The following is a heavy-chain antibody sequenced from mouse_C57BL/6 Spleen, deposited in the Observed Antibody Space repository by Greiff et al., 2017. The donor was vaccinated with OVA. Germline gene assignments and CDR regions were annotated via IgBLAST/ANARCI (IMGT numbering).Heavy chain of an antibody. V-gene: IGHV5-4*01. Sequence: EVKVEESGGGLVKPGGSLKLSCAASGFTFSSYAMSWVRQTPEKRLEWVATISDGGSYTYYPDNVKGRFTISRDNAKNNLYLQMSHLKSEDTAMYYCARDNDYYAMDYWGQGTSVTVSS. CDR2: ISDGGSYT. CDR1: GFTFSSYA. CDR3: ARDNDYYAMDY. J-gene: IGHJ4*01.